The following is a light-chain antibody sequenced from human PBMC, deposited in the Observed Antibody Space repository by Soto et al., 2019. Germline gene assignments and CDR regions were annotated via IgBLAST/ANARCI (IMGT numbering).Light chain of an antibody. J-gene: IGKJ1*01. CDR1: QSISSW. CDR2: KAS. Sequence: DIQMTQSPSTLSASVGDRVTITCRASQSISSWLAWYQQKPGKAPKLLIYKASSLESGVPSRFSGCGSGTEFTLTISSLQPDDFANYNCQQYKSYSRTFGQGTKVEIK. CDR3: QQYKSYSRT. V-gene: IGKV1-5*03.